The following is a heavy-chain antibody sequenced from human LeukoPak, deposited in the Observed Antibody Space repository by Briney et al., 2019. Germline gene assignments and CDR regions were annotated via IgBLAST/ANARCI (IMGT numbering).Heavy chain of an antibody. CDR3: ARDLEGRYIQY. Sequence: PSETLSLTCTVSGGSISSSSYYWGWIRQPPGKGLEWIGGIYYSGSTYYNPSLKSRVTISVDTSKNQFSLKLSSVTAADTAVYYCARDLEGRYIQYWGQGTLVTVSS. D-gene: IGHD3-3*01. CDR2: IYYSGST. J-gene: IGHJ4*02. CDR1: GGSISSSSYY. V-gene: IGHV4-39*07.